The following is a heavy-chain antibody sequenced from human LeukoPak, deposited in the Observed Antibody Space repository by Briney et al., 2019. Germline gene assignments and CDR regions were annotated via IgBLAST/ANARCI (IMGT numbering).Heavy chain of an antibody. V-gene: IGHV3-30-3*01. D-gene: IGHD2-2*02. J-gene: IGHJ4*02. CDR1: GFTFSSYA. Sequence: GRSLRLSCAASGFTFSSYAMHWVRQAPGKGLEWVAVISYDGSNKYYADSVKGRFTISRDNSKNTLYLQMNSLRAEDTAVYYCARDQDHPLIVVVPAAIDYWGQGTLVTVSS. CDR2: ISYDGSNK. CDR3: ARDQDHPLIVVVPAAIDY.